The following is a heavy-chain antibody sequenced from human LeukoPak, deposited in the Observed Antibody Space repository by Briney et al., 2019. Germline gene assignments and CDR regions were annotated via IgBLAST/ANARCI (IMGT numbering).Heavy chain of an antibody. Sequence: ASVKVSCKASGYTFTSYDINWVRQPTGQGLEWMGWMNPNSGNTGYAQKFQGRVTITRNTSISTAYMELSSLRSEDTAVYYCARVDTAMVRQGAFDIWGQGTMVTVSS. CDR1: GYTFTSYD. D-gene: IGHD5-18*01. J-gene: IGHJ3*02. CDR3: ARVDTAMVRQGAFDI. V-gene: IGHV1-8*03. CDR2: MNPNSGNT.